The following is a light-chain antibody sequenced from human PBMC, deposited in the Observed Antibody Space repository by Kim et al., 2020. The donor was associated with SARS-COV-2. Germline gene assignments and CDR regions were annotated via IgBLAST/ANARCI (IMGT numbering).Light chain of an antibody. CDR1: QNVRDN. Sequence: EIVLTQSPATLSVSPGERVILSCRASQNVRDNLAWYQQKSGQAPRLLMHGVSIRATGIPARFSGSGSETEFTLTISSLQSEDSAVYYCQQFQIWPPLTFGGGTKVDIK. J-gene: IGKJ4*01. CDR3: QQFQIWPPLT. V-gene: IGKV3-15*01. CDR2: GVS.